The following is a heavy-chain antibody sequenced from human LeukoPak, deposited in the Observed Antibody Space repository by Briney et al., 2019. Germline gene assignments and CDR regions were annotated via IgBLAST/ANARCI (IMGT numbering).Heavy chain of an antibody. D-gene: IGHD5-18*01. V-gene: IGHV3-7*01. CDR3: ARERRGYSYGYWYYGMDV. CDR2: IKQDGSEK. J-gene: IGHJ6*02. CDR1: GFTFSSYW. Sequence: GGSLRLSCAASGFTFSSYWMSWVRQAPGKGLEWVANIKQDGSEKYYVDSVKGRFTISRDNAKNSLYLQMNSLRAEDTAVYYCARERRGYSYGYWYYGMDVWGQGTTVTVSS.